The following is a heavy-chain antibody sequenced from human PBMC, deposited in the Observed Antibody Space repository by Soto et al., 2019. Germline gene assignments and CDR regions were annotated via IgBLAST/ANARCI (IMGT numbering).Heavy chain of an antibody. CDR3: AIDNRGYTAYWYDDL. D-gene: IGHD3-22*01. CDR2: ISAYNGNT. J-gene: IGHJ2*01. Sequence: QVQLMQSGAEVKKPGASVKVSCKASGYSFTSYAISWVRQDPGQGLEWMGWISAYNGNTNYAQKFQGRVTLTTYTSTRTAYMELRSLRSDDTAVYYCAIDNRGYTAYWYDDLWGRGTLVTYPS. V-gene: IGHV1-18*01. CDR1: GYSFTSYA.